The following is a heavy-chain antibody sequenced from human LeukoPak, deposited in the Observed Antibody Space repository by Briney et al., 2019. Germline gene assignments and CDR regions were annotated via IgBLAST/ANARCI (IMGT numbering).Heavy chain of an antibody. D-gene: IGHD3-3*01. J-gene: IGHJ4*02. CDR3: ARGRFRSGFDY. V-gene: IGHV4-39*07. Sequence: KPSQTLSLTCTVSGGSISSSSYYWGWIRQPPRKGLEWIGSIYYSGSTYYNPSLKSRVTISVDTSKNQFSLKLSSVTAADTAVYYCARGRFRSGFDYWGQGTLVTVSS. CDR1: GGSISSSSYY. CDR2: IYYSGST.